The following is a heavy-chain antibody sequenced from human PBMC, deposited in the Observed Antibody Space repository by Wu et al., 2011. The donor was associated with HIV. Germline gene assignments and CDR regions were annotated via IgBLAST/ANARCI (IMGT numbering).Heavy chain of an antibody. CDR1: GGTFSSYA. CDR3: ARAGIAVAKFDY. CDR2: IIPIFGTA. J-gene: IGHJ4*02. V-gene: IGHV1-69*14. Sequence: QVQRGAGLGREVKKPGSSVKVSCKASGGTFSSYAISWVRQAPGQGLEWMGRIIPIFGTANYAQKFQGRVTITADKSTSTAYMELSSLRSEDTAVYYCARAGIAVAKFDYWGQGTLVTVSS. D-gene: IGHD6-19*01.